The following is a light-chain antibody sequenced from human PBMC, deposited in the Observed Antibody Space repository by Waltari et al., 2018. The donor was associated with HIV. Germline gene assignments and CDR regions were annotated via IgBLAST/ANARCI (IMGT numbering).Light chain of an antibody. CDR2: AAS. CDR3: QQGYSSPYT. V-gene: IGKV1-39*01. J-gene: IGKJ2*01. CDR1: QSIGTH. Sequence: IQMTQSPSSLSASVGVRVIITCRASQSIGTHLNWYQQKPVKAPKLLIYAASNLQSGVPSGFSGGGSGTDFTLTISSLQPEDFATYYCQQGYSSPYTFGQGTKLEIK.